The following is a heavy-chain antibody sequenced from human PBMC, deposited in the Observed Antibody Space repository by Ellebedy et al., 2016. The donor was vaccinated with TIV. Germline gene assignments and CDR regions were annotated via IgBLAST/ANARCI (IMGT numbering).Heavy chain of an antibody. J-gene: IGHJ4*02. V-gene: IGHV1-18*01. D-gene: IGHD3-16*01. CDR3: ARPLRLGQIYYFEH. CDR2: ISAHKGNT. Sequence: ASVKVSCKASGYTFTTYGISWVRQAPGQGLEWMGWISAHKGNTNYAQKFQGRVTMTTDTSTSTAYMELSSLTSEDTAVYFCARPLRLGQIYYFEHWGQGTLVTVSS. CDR1: GYTFTTYG.